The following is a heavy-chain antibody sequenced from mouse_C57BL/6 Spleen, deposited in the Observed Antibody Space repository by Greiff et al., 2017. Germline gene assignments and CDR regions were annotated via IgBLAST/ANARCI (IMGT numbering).Heavy chain of an antibody. CDR2: IWGDGST. CDR1: GFSLTSYG. Sequence: VQLQQSGPGLVAPSQSLSITCTVSGFSLTSYGVSWVRQPPGQGLEWLGVIWGDGSTNYHSALISRLSLSKDNSKSQVFLKLNSLQTDDTATYXCAKGDSSGYLACFAYWGQGTLVTVSA. V-gene: IGHV2-3*01. D-gene: IGHD3-2*02. CDR3: AKGDSSGYLACFAY. J-gene: IGHJ3*01.